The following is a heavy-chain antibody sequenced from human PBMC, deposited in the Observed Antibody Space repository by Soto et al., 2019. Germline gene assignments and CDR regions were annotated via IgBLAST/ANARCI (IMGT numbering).Heavy chain of an antibody. V-gene: IGHV2-5*02. D-gene: IGHD6-6*01. CDR3: ADRLYASSDDAFDM. J-gene: IGHJ3*02. CDR1: GFSLTTSGVG. CDR2: IYWDDEK. Sequence: QITLKESGPALVKPTQTLTLTCTFSGFSLTTSGVGVRWIRQPPGKALEWLALIYWDDEKRYSPSLQSRLTSTKYTSKDQVDLTVTNRNPADKGTYRFADRLYASSDDAFDMWGQGTMVYVSP.